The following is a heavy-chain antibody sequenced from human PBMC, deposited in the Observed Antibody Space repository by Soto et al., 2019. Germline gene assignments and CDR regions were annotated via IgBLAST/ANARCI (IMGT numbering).Heavy chain of an antibody. CDR1: RVTFSTYD. CDR3: AGDPKRGKYDMDV. CDR2: IWSDGSRG. J-gene: IGHJ6*02. Sequence: QVQLVESGGGVVQPGTSLRLSCAASRVTFSTYDIHWVRQGPGKGLEWVALIWSDGSRGFYADSVKGRFTISRDNSKNTVYLQMTSLRVEDTAEYYCAGDPKRGKYDMDVWGQGTTVTVSS. V-gene: IGHV3-33*01. D-gene: IGHD7-27*01.